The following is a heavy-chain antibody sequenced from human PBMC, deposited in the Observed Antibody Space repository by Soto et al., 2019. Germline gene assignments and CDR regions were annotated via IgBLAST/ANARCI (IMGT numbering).Heavy chain of an antibody. CDR1: GFSFSSYS. D-gene: IGHD6-19*01. CDR2: ISSRSSTT. V-gene: IGHV3-48*02. J-gene: IGHJ6*01. CDR3: ARVRGDSGWHPTYMDV. Sequence: EMQLVESGGGLVQPGGSLRLSYAASGFSFSSYSMNWVRQAPGKGLEWVAYISSRSSTTYYTDSVKGRFTISRDNAKTSLYLHMDSLRDEDTAVYYCARVRGDSGWHPTYMDVW.